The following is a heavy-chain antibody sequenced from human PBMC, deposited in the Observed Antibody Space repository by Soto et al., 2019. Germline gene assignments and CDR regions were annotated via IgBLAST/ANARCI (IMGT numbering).Heavy chain of an antibody. CDR3: AREGSRGSYYPTPLGYYYGMDV. CDR1: GYTFTSYG. Sequence: VASVKVSCKXSGYTFTSYGISWVRQAPGQGLEWMGWISAYNGNTNYAQKLQGRVTMTTDTSTSTAYMELRSLRSDDTAVYYCAREGSRGSYYPTPLGYYYGMDVWGQGTTVTVSS. J-gene: IGHJ6*02. D-gene: IGHD1-26*01. CDR2: ISAYNGNT. V-gene: IGHV1-18*01.